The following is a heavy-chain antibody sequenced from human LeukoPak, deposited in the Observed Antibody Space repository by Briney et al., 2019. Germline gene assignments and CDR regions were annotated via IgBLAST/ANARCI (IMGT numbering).Heavy chain of an antibody. D-gene: IGHD1-26*01. CDR1: GGSISSYY. CDR2: IYYSGST. V-gene: IGHV4-59*01. CDR3: ARAGVGAREFGY. J-gene: IGHJ4*02. Sequence: PSETLSLTCTVSGGSISSYYWSWIRQPPGKGLEWIGYIYYSGSTNYNPSLKSRVTISVDTSKNQFSLKLSSVTAADTAVYYCARAGVGAREFGYWGQGTLVTVSS.